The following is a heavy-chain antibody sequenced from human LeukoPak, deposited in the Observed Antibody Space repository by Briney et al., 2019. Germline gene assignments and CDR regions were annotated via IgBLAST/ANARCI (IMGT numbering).Heavy chain of an antibody. Sequence: SETLSLTCAVYGVSFSGYYWSWIRQPPGKGLEWIGEINHSGSTNYNPSLKSRVTISVDTSKNQFSLKLSSVTAADTAVYYCASPRGYCSGGSCYSHAFDIWGQGTMVTVSS. D-gene: IGHD2-15*01. CDR1: GVSFSGYY. CDR3: ASPRGYCSGGSCYSHAFDI. CDR2: INHSGST. V-gene: IGHV4-34*01. J-gene: IGHJ3*02.